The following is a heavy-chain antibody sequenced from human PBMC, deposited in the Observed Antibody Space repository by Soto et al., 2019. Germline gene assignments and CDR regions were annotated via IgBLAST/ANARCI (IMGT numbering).Heavy chain of an antibody. CDR1: GGSISSGGYY. CDR3: ARGRKWVRGVLFDY. J-gene: IGHJ4*02. CDR2: IYYSGST. D-gene: IGHD3-10*01. V-gene: IGHV4-31*02. Sequence: PSETLSLTSTVSGGSISSGGYYWSWIRQHPGKGLEWIGYIYYSGSTYYNPSLKSRVTISVDTSKNQFSLKLSPVTAADTAVYYCARGRKWVRGVLFDYWGQGTLVTVSS.